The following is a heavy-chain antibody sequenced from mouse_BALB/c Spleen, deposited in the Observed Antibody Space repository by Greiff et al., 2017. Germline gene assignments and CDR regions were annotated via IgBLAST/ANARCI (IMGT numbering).Heavy chain of an antibody. V-gene: IGHV14-3*02. CDR1: GFNIKDTY. D-gene: IGHD2-4*01. J-gene: IGHJ3*01. Sequence: EVKVVESGAELVKPGASVKLSCTASGFNIKDTYMHWVKQRPEQGLEWIGRIDPANGNTKYDPKFQGKATITADTSSNTAYLQLSSLTSEDTAVYYCARGRDYDVFAYWGQGTLVTVSA. CDR3: ARGRDYDVFAY. CDR2: IDPANGNT.